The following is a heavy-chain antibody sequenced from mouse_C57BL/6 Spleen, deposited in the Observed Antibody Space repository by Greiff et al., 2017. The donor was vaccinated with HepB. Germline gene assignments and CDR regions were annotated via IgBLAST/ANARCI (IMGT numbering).Heavy chain of an antibody. CDR2: IWTGGGT. Sequence: VQLQESGPGLVAPSQSLSITCTVSGFSLTSYAISWVRQPPGKGLEWLGVIWTGGGTNYNSALKSRLSISKDNSKSQVFLKMNSLQTDDTARYYCARNDPYYYGSSPPWFAYWGQGTLVTVSA. J-gene: IGHJ3*01. D-gene: IGHD1-1*01. V-gene: IGHV2-9-1*01. CDR1: GFSLTSYA. CDR3: ARNDPYYYGSSPPWFAY.